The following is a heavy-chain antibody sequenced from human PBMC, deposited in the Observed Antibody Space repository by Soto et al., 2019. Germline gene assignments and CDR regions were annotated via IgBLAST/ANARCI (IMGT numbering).Heavy chain of an antibody. D-gene: IGHD5-12*01. CDR1: GFTFSSYA. Sequence: GGSLRLSCAASGFTFSSYAMSWVRQAPGKGLEWVSAISGSGGSTYYADSVKGRFTISRDNSKNTLYLQMNSLRAGDTAVYYCAKGSGYDYYFDYWGQGTLVTVSS. CDR3: AKGSGYDYYFDY. V-gene: IGHV3-23*01. CDR2: ISGSGGST. J-gene: IGHJ4*02.